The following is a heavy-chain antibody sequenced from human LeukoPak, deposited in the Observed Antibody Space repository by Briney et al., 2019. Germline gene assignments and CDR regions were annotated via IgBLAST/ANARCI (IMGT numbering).Heavy chain of an antibody. D-gene: IGHD2-21*02. CDR2: VYHSGST. CDR3: AGAYCGGDCYSGRTFDI. CDR1: GGSISSSYW. V-gene: IGHV4-4*02. Sequence: PSGTLSLTCAVSGGSISSSYWWSWVRQPPGKGLEWIGEVYHSGSTNYRPSLKSRVTLSVDKSKNQVSLRLNSVTAADTAVYYCAGAYCGGDCYSGRTFDIWGQGTMVTVSS. J-gene: IGHJ3*02.